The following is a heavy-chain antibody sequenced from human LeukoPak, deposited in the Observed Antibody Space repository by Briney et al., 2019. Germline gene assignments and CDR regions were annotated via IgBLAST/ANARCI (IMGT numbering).Heavy chain of an antibody. CDR2: FTGSGGST. Sequence: GGSLRLSCAASGFTVSSNYMTWVRQAPGKGLEWVSSFTGSGGSTYYADSVKGRFTISRDNSKNTLSLQMNSLRAEDTAVYYCAKRPSSGWGGYFDYWGQGILVTVSS. CDR3: AKRPSSGWGGYFDY. CDR1: GFTVSSNY. V-gene: IGHV3-23*01. D-gene: IGHD6-19*01. J-gene: IGHJ4*02.